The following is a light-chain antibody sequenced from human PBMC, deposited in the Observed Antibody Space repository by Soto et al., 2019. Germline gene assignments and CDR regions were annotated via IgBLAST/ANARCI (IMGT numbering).Light chain of an antibody. J-gene: IGLJ1*01. V-gene: IGLV2-11*01. Sequence: QPVLTQPRSVSGSPEQSITISCTPSTRDVGAYSFASRYQQHPGAAPKLLIHDVNKRPPGVPDRFSASKSGNTASLTISGLQAEDEADYFCCSYAGAYRYVFGSGTKVTVL. CDR1: TRDVGAYSF. CDR2: DVN. CDR3: CSYAGAYRYV.